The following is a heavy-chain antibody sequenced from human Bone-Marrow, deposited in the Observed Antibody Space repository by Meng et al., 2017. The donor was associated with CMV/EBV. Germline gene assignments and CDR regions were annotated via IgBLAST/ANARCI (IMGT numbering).Heavy chain of an antibody. J-gene: IGHJ6*02. V-gene: IGHV1-69*10. CDR3: ARAYLGKENGMDV. Sequence: SVKVSCKASGGTFSSYAISWVRQAPGQGLEWMGGIIPILGIANYAQKFQGRVTITADKSTSTAYMEPSSLRSEDTDVYYCARAYLGKENGMDVWGQGITVTIYS. CDR1: GGTFSSYA. CDR2: IIPILGIA. D-gene: IGHD3-3*02.